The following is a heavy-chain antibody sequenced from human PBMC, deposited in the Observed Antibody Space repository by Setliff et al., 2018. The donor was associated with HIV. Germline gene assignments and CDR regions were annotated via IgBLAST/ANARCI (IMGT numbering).Heavy chain of an antibody. Sequence: SETLSLTCTVSGDSISTDYWGWIRQPPGKGLEWIGNIYHSGSTYYNPSLKSRVTISVDTSRNQFSLKLYSVTAADTSVYYCARRWGIRGYSSWGQGTLVTSPQ. D-gene: IGHD5-18*01. CDR1: GDSISTDY. CDR3: ARRWGIRGYSS. V-gene: IGHV4-38-2*02. CDR2: IYHSGST. J-gene: IGHJ5*02.